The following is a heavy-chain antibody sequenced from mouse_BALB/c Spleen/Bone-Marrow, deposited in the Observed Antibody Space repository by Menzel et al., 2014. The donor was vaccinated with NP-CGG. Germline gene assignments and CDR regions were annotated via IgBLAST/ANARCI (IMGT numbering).Heavy chain of an antibody. V-gene: IGHV1-7*01. Sequence: VQLQQSGAELAKPGASVKMSCKASGYTFTSYWMHWVKQRPGQGLEWIGYINPSTGYTEYNQKFKDKATLTADKSSSTAYMQLSSLTSEDSAVYYCARLGDYDAFAYWGQGTLATVSA. J-gene: IGHJ3*01. CDR2: INPSTGYT. D-gene: IGHD2-4*01. CDR1: GYTFTSYW. CDR3: ARLGDYDAFAY.